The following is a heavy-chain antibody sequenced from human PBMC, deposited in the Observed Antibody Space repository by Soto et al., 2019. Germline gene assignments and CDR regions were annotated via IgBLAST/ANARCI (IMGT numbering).Heavy chain of an antibody. CDR2: ISASSSTI. V-gene: IGHV3-48*04. D-gene: IGHD2-8*01. J-gene: IGHJ6*02. Sequence: QPGGSLRLSCAASGFTFSSYSMNWVRQAPGKGLEWVSYISASSSTIYYAGSVKGRFTISRDNAKNSLYLQMNSLRAEDTAVYYCARDKAVYARNHYYGMDVWGQGTTVTVSS. CDR1: GFTFSSYS. CDR3: ARDKAVYARNHYYGMDV.